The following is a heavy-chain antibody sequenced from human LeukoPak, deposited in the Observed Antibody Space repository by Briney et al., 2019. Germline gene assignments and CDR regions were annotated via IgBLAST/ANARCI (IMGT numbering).Heavy chain of an antibody. CDR3: TRVGYIDEGIDY. Sequence: GGSLRLSCVASGFPFSSYWMTWVRQAPGKGLEWVANIKQDGSKKSYVDSVKGRFTISRDNAKNSLYLQMNSLRAEDTAIYYCTRVGYIDEGIDYWGQGTLVTVSS. CDR1: GFPFSSYW. V-gene: IGHV3-7*04. J-gene: IGHJ4*02. D-gene: IGHD5-24*01. CDR2: IKQDGSKK.